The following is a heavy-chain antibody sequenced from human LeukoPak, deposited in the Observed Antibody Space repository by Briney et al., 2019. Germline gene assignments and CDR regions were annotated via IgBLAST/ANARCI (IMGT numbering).Heavy chain of an antibody. J-gene: IGHJ3*02. CDR2: IYYSGST. CDR3: ARGILPPRAFDI. Sequence: SETLSLTCTVSGYSISSSYYWGWIRQPPGKGLEWIGSIYYSGSTYYNPSLKSRVTISVDTSKNQFSLKLSSVTAADTAVYYCARGILPPRAFDIWGQGTMVTVSS. D-gene: IGHD2-15*01. CDR1: GYSISSSYY. V-gene: IGHV4-38-2*02.